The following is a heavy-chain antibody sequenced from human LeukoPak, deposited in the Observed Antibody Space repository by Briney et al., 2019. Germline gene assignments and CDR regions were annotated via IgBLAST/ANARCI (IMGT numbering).Heavy chain of an antibody. CDR2: INHSGST. V-gene: IGHV4-34*01. Sequence: SETLSLTCAVYGGSFSGYYWSWIRQPPGKGLEWIGEINHSGSTNYNPSLKSRVTISVDTSKNQFSLKLSSVTAADTAVYYCARAPTLPPKKYSSGWYSRRPDWFDPWGQGTLVTVSS. J-gene: IGHJ5*02. CDR3: ARAPTLPPKKYSSGWYSRRPDWFDP. D-gene: IGHD6-19*01. CDR1: GGSFSGYY.